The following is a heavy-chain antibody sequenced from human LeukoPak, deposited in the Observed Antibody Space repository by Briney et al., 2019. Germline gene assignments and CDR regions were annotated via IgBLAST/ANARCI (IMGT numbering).Heavy chain of an antibody. V-gene: IGHV1-2*02. CDR2: INPNSGGT. D-gene: IGHD3-9*01. CDR3: ARDSTPFLDGEVYFDWFDY. Sequence: ASVKVSCKASGYTFTGYYMHWVRQAPGQGLEWMGWINPNSGGTNYAQKFQGRVTMTRDTSISTAYMELSRLRSDDTAVYYCARDSTPFLDGEVYFDWFDYWDQGTLVTVSS. CDR1: GYTFTGYY. J-gene: IGHJ4*02.